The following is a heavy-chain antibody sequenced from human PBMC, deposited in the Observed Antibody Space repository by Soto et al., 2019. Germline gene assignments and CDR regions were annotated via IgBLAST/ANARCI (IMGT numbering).Heavy chain of an antibody. CDR2: IWYDGSNK. CDR1: GFTFRSYG. CDR3: ARKVVVAAPLSRFDP. Sequence: GGSLRLSCAASGFTFRSYGMHWVRQAPGKGPEWVAAIWYDGSNKYYADSVKGRFTISRDNSKNTLYLQMNSLRAEDTAVYYCARKVVVAAPLSRFDPSGQGTLVTVSS. J-gene: IGHJ5*02. V-gene: IGHV3-33*01. D-gene: IGHD2-15*01.